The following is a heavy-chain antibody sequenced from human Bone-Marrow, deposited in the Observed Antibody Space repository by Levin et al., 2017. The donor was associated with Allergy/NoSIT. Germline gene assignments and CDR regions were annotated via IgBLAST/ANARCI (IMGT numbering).Heavy chain of an antibody. CDR1: GFTVSSYD. V-gene: IGHV3-66*01. CDR2: IYSGGRGGTT. J-gene: IGHJ4*02. D-gene: IGHD3-10*01. CDR3: ARANHAYGYYFAY. Sequence: GESLKISCAVSGFTVSSYDMNWVRQAPGKGLEWVSVIYSGGRGGTTKHADSVRGRFTISRDSSNSMLFLQMNSLITDDTAVYYCARANHAYGYYFAYWGQGALVTVSS.